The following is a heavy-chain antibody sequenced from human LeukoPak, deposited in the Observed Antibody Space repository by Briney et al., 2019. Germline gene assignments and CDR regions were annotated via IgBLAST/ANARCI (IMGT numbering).Heavy chain of an antibody. Sequence: PGGSLRLSCAASGFMFSSNWMSWVRLAPGKGLEWVANIKEDGTETYYVDSVKGRFTISRDNAKNSLYLQMNSLRVEDTAVYYCARLLGDIVATILYWGQGTLVTVSS. D-gene: IGHD5-12*01. V-gene: IGHV3-7*03. CDR2: IKEDGTET. CDR1: GFMFSSNW. CDR3: ARLLGDIVATILY. J-gene: IGHJ4*02.